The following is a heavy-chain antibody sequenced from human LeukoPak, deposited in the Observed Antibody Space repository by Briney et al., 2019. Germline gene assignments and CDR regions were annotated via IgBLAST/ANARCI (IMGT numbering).Heavy chain of an antibody. V-gene: IGHV3-7*01. CDR3: ARLTKNAYDSSGGFDY. J-gene: IGHJ4*02. CDR2: IKRDGSEK. CDR1: GFTFSSYW. Sequence: GGSLRLSCAASGFTFSSYWMSWVRQAPGRGLEWVANIKRDGSEKYYADSVKGRFSISRDNAKNSLYLQMNSLRAEDTAVYYCARLTKNAYDSSGGFDYWGQGTLVTISS. D-gene: IGHD3-22*01.